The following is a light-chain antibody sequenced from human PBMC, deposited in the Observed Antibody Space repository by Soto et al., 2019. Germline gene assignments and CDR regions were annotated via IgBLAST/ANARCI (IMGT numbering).Light chain of an antibody. CDR3: SSFTTDSTYV. CDR2: TVS. J-gene: IGLJ1*01. V-gene: IGLV2-14*01. CDR1: SSDVGSSNY. Sequence: QSVLTQPASVSGSPGQSITISCTGTSSDVGSSNYVSWYQQHPGKVPKLMIYTVSSRPSGVSQRFSGSKSGNTASLTISGLQAEDEADYYCSSFTTDSTYVFGTGTKVTVL.